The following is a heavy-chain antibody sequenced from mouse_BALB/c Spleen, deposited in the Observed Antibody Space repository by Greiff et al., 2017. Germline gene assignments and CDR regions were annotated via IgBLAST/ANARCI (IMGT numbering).Heavy chain of an antibody. J-gene: IGHJ2*01. CDR3: ARRYDFYY. CDR2: INSNGGST. D-gene: IGHD2-3*01. CDR1: GFTFSSYG. V-gene: IGHV5-6-3*01. Sequence: EVHLVESGGGLVQPGGSLKLSCAASGFTFSSYGMSWVRQTPDKRLELVATINSNGGSTYYPDSVKGRFTISRDNAKNTLYLQMSSLKSEDTAMYYCARRYDFYYWGQGTTLTVSS.